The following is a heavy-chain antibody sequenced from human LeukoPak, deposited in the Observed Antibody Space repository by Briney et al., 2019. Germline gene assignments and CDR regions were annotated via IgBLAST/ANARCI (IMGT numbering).Heavy chain of an antibody. D-gene: IGHD5-24*01. CDR2: ISFDGSNK. J-gene: IGHJ4*02. Sequence: PWGALRLSCAASGFTYNTYPMHWGLQAPGDGAEWVASISFDGSNKYDADSVKGRFTITSDNSKNTLYLQMNNLSAEDTAVYYCATQAEGYNSYFDNWGQGTLVTVSS. CDR1: GFTYNTYP. CDR3: ATQAEGYNSYFDN. V-gene: IGHV3-30*04.